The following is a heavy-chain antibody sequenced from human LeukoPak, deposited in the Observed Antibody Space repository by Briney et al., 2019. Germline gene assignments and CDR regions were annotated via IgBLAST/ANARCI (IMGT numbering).Heavy chain of an antibody. V-gene: IGHV4-59*01. CDR1: GGSLSSYY. CDR2: IYYSGST. CDR3: ARGSLPPRRYCGGDCYHFFDY. J-gene: IGHJ4*02. Sequence: PSETLSLTCTVSGGSLSSYYWSWLRQPPGKGLEWIGYIYYSGSTNYNPSLTSRVTISVDTSKNQFSLKLSSVTAADTAVYYCARGSLPPRRYCGGDCYHFFDYWGQGTLVTVSS. D-gene: IGHD2-21*02.